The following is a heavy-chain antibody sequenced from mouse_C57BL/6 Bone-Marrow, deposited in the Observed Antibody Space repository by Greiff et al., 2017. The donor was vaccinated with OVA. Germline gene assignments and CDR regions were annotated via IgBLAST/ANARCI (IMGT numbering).Heavy chain of an antibody. V-gene: IGHV2-2*01. CDR3: ARRGSYWYFDV. CDR1: GFSLTSYG. J-gene: IGHJ1*03. D-gene: IGHD1-1*01. CDR2: IWSGGST. Sequence: QVQLQQSGPGLVQPSQSLSITCTVSGFSLTSYGVHWVRQSPGKGLEWLGVIWSGGSTDYYAAFISRLSISKDNSKSQVFFKMNSLQADDTAIYYCARRGSYWYFDVWGTGTTVTVSS.